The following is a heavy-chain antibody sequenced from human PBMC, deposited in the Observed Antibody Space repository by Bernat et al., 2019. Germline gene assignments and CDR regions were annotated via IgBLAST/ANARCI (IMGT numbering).Heavy chain of an antibody. CDR1: GFAFSGSA. Sequence: GRRGEGGGGLVQPGGSLKLSCAASGFAFSGSAMHWVRQASGKGLEWFARIRSKANSYATAYAASVEGRFTISRDHSKNTAYLQLNSLKTEDTAVYYCTRHGGGYDDRYYYYGMDVWGQGTTVTVSS. CDR2: IRSKANSYAT. CDR3: TRHGGGYDDRYYYYGMDV. V-gene: IGHV3-73*01. J-gene: IGHJ6*02. D-gene: IGHD5-12*01.